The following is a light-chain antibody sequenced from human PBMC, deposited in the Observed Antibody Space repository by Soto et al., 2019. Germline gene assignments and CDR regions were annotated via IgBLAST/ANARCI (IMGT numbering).Light chain of an antibody. V-gene: IGKV3D-20*02. J-gene: IGKJ4*01. Sequence: EIVLTQSPGTLSLSPGERATLSCRASQSVSSSYLAWYQQKPGQAPRLLIYGASSRATGIPDRFSGSGSGTDFTLTISRLEPEDFAVYYCQQRSNQLTFGGGTKVEIK. CDR1: QSVSSSY. CDR2: GAS. CDR3: QQRSNQLT.